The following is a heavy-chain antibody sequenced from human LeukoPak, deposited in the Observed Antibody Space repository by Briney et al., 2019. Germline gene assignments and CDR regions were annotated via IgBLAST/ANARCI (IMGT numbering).Heavy chain of an antibody. Sequence: SETLSLTCAVYGGSFSGYYWSWIRQPPGKGLEWIGEINHSGSTNYNPSLKSRVTISVDTSKNQFSLKLSSVTAADTAVYYCARTMAADSIRLHAFDIWGQGTVVTVSS. V-gene: IGHV4-34*01. J-gene: IGHJ3*02. D-gene: IGHD3-22*01. CDR2: INHSGST. CDR1: GGSFSGYY. CDR3: ARTMAADSIRLHAFDI.